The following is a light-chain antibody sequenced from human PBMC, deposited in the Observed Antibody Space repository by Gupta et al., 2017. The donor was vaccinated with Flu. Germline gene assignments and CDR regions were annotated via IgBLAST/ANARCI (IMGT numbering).Light chain of an antibody. CDR1: RMISNW. J-gene: IGKJ2*02. CDR2: KGS. Sequence: PSAMVASVEDRVTIPCRAARMISNWLVWFQQKPGGQPQLLLYKGSSEGIGVPARLSGSGAWREFTLTISSGQPDDYVTFYCRQHQSYPCTFGQGTXVEIK. CDR3: RQHQSYPCT. V-gene: IGKV1-5*03.